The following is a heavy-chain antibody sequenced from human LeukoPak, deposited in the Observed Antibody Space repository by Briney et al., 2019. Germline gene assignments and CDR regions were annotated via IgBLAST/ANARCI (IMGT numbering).Heavy chain of an antibody. CDR1: GFTFGSFF. V-gene: IGHV3-7*01. CDR3: GRFGYEAAVDS. CDR2: IKPDGSDT. J-gene: IGHJ4*02. Sequence: GGSLRLSCAASGFTFGSFFLRWFGGVPGKGRKGVANIKPDGSDTYYVDPVKGRFTISRDNTKNLLYLQMNSLRAEDTAVYSCGRFGYEAAVDSWGPGTLVTVSS. D-gene: IGHD6-13*01.